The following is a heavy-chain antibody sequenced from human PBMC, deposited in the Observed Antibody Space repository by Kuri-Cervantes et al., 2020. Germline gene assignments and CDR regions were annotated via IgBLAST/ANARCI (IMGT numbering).Heavy chain of an antibody. Sequence: GGSLRLSCAASGFTFSSYAMSWVRQAPGKGLEWVSAISGSGGSTCYADSVKGRFTISRGNSKNTLYLQMNSLRAEDTAVYYCARVTAAGQYYYYYYGMDVWGQGTTVTVSS. J-gene: IGHJ6*02. D-gene: IGHD6-13*01. CDR3: ARVTAAGQYYYYYYGMDV. CDR1: GFTFSSYA. V-gene: IGHV3-23*01. CDR2: ISGSGGST.